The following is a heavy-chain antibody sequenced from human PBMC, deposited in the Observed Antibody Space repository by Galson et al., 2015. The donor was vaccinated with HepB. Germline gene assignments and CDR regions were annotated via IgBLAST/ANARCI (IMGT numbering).Heavy chain of an antibody. D-gene: IGHD2-2*01. Sequence: SVKVSCKASGGTFSSYAISWVRQAPGQGLEWMGGIIPIFGTANYAQKFQGRVTITADESTSTAYMELSSLRSEDTAVYYCARGPPHSGEPAAIYPYYMDVWGKGTTVTLSS. CDR1: GGTFSSYA. V-gene: IGHV1-69*13. CDR3: ARGPPHSGEPAAIYPYYMDV. J-gene: IGHJ6*03. CDR2: IIPIFGTA.